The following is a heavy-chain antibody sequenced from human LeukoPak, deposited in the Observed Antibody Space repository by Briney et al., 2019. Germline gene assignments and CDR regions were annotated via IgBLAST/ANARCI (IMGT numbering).Heavy chain of an antibody. J-gene: IGHJ2*01. V-gene: IGHV3-9*01. CDR1: GFTFDDYA. CDR2: ISYNSDTI. D-gene: IGHD2-21*02. CDR3: AKDYCGGDCYSGWYFDL. Sequence: PGGSLRLSCAASGFTFDDYAMHWVRQAPGKGREWVSGISYNSDTIAYADSVKGRFTISRDNAKNSLYLQMNSLRAEDTALYYCAKDYCGGDCYSGWYFDLWGRGTLVTVSS.